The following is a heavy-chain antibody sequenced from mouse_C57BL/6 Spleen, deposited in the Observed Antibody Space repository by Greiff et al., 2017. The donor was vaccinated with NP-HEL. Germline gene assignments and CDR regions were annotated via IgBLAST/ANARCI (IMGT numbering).Heavy chain of an antibody. CDR1: GYTFTSYW. J-gene: IGHJ3*01. CDR3: ARVGDYDGGFAY. CDR2: IDPSDSYT. D-gene: IGHD2-4*01. V-gene: IGHV1-59*01. Sequence: QVQLQQPGAELVRPGTSVKLSCKASGYTFTSYWMHWVKQRPGQGLEWIGVIDPSDSYTNYHQKFKGKATLTVDTSSSTAYMQLSSLTSEDSAVYYCARVGDYDGGFAYWGQGTLVTVSA.